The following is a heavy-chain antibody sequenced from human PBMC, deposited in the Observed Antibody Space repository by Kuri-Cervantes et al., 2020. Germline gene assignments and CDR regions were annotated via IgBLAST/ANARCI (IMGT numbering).Heavy chain of an antibody. CDR1: GGSISGSY. CDR3: ARAPTKWLRKRQCYHFDY. CDR2: IYHSGST. V-gene: IGHV4-59*12. Sequence: GSLRLSCTLSGGSISGSYWAWIRQPPGKGLEWIGYIYHSGSTNYNPSLKSRLTISVDTSRNQFSLKLSSVTAADTAVYYCARAPTKWLRKRQCYHFDYWGQGTLVTVSS. D-gene: IGHD5-12*01. J-gene: IGHJ4*02.